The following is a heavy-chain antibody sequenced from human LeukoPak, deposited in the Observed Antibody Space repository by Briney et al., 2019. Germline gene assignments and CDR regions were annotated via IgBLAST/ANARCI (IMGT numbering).Heavy chain of an antibody. V-gene: IGHV4-59*01. CDR1: GGSSSSYY. Sequence: SETLSLTCTVSGGSSSSYYWSWIRQPPGKGLEWIGYIYYSGSTNYNPSLKSRVTISVDTSRNQFSLKLSSVTAADTAVYYCARSLYGGKVPDDYWGQGTLVTVSS. CDR3: ARSLYGGKVPDDY. J-gene: IGHJ4*02. D-gene: IGHD4-23*01. CDR2: IYYSGST.